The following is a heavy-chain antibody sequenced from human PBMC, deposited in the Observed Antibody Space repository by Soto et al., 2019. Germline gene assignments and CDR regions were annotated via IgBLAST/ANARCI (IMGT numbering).Heavy chain of an antibody. CDR2: TYYSGTT. D-gene: IGHD6-13*01. Sequence: QVQLQESGPGLVKPSETLSLTCTVSGGSVSSDSFYWSWIRQPPGKGLEWIGYTYYSGTTSYNPSLKSRVTISVATSKNQFSLKLSSVTAADTAVYYCARANLAAAGTVYYWGQGTLVTVSS. CDR1: GGSVSSDSFY. CDR3: ARANLAAAGTVYY. V-gene: IGHV4-61*01. J-gene: IGHJ4*02.